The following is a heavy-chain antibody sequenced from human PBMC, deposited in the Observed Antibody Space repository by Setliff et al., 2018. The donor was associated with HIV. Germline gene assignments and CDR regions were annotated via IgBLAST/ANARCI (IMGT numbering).Heavy chain of an antibody. CDR1: GYTFTDYY. CDR3: ATTPVTMIVVVISKAEYFQH. V-gene: IGHV1-69-2*01. CDR2: VDPEDGET. Sequence: ASVKVSCKASGYTFTDYYMHWVQQAPGKGLEWMGRVDPEDGETIYAEKFQGRVTITADTSTDTAYMELSSLRSEDTAVYYCATTPVTMIVVVISKAEYFQHWGQGTLVTVSS. D-gene: IGHD3-22*01. J-gene: IGHJ1*01.